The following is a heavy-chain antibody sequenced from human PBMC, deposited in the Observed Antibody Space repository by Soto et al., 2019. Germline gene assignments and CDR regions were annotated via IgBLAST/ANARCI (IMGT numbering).Heavy chain of an antibody. CDR3: ARDHCIGGNCYSNMGDWYFDV. CDR2: IHHSGGT. V-gene: IGHV4-4*02. D-gene: IGHD2-15*01. CDR1: GDSISSDNR. J-gene: IGHJ2*01. Sequence: QVQLQESGPGLVKPSGTLSLTCAVSGDSISSDNRWSWVRQSPGKGLEWLAEIHHSGGTNYNPSLTGRVSISLDRPKNQFSLKLRSVTAADTALYYCARDHCIGGNCYSNMGDWYFDVWGRGTLVTVSS.